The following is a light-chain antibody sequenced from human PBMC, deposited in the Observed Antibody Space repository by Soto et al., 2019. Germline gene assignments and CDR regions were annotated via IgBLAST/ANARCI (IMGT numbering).Light chain of an antibody. CDR3: QQYGDSPWT. V-gene: IGKV3D-20*01. CDR1: QSVSSNY. Sequence: EIVLAQSPATLALSPGERATLSCGASQSVSSNYLAEYQQKPGLAPRLLIYDASNRATGIPARFSGSGSGTDFTLTISSLEPEDFAVYYCQQYGDSPWTFGQGTKVDIK. J-gene: IGKJ1*01. CDR2: DAS.